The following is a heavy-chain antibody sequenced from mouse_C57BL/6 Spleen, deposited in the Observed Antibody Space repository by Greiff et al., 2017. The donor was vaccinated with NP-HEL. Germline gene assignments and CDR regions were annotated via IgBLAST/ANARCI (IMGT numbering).Heavy chain of an antibody. Sequence: EVKLMESGGGLVKPGGSLKLSCAASGFTFSSYAMSWVRQTPEKRLEWVATISDGGSYTYYPDNVKGRFTISRDNAKNNLYLQMSHLKSEDTAMYYCARDYGYGKGPYYFDYWGQGTTLTVSS. CDR2: ISDGGSYT. CDR1: GFTFSSYA. CDR3: ARDYGYGKGPYYFDY. V-gene: IGHV5-4*01. J-gene: IGHJ2*01. D-gene: IGHD2-1*01.